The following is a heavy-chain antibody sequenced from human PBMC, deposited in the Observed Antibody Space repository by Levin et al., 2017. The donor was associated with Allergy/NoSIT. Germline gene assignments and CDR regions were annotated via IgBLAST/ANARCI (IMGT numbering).Heavy chain of an antibody. CDR2: IIPILGIA. V-gene: IGHV1-69*04. Sequence: SVKVSCKASGGTFSSYAISWVRQAPGQGLEWMGRIIPILGIANYAQKFQGRVTITADKSTSTAYMELSSLRSEDTAVYYCARNPATVTTYCDYWGQGTLVTVSS. CDR1: GGTFSSYA. CDR3: ARNPATVTTYCDY. J-gene: IGHJ4*02. D-gene: IGHD4-17*01.